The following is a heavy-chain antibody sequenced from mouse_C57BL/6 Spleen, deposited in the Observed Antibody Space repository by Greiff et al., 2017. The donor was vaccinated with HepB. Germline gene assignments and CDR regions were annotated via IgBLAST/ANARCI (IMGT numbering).Heavy chain of an antibody. D-gene: IGHD2-4*01. V-gene: IGHV1-62-2*01. CDR3: ARHEEEYDYDGNWYFDV. Sequence: VQLQQSGAELVKPGASVKLSCKASGYTFTEYTIHWVKQRSGQGLEWIGWFYPGSGSIKYNEKFKDKATLTADKSSSTVYMELSRLTSEDSAVYFCARHEEEYDYDGNWYFDVWGTGTTVTVSS. J-gene: IGHJ1*03. CDR1: GYTFTEYT. CDR2: FYPGSGSI.